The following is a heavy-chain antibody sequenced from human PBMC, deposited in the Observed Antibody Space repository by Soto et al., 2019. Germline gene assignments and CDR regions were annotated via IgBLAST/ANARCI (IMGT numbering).Heavy chain of an antibody. V-gene: IGHV1-69*01. D-gene: IGHD2-15*01. J-gene: IGHJ4*02. CDR1: GETLNSNP. CDR3: ARKSGRDCHSGGGCFSLDV. Sequence: QVPLVQSGAEVKKPGSSLKVSCKVFGETLNSNPIGWVRQAPGQGLEWVGGIVPLSDRTNYAQELQGRVTVTADGSTSTVYMELSNLKSDDTAVYYCARKSGRDCHSGGGCFSLDVWGQGSLITVSS. CDR2: IVPLSDRT.